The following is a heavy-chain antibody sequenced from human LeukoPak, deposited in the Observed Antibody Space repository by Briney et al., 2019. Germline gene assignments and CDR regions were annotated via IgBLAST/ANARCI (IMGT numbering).Heavy chain of an antibody. CDR3: ARQASIVGATIFDY. D-gene: IGHD1-26*01. CDR2: IYYSGST. Sequence: SETLSLTCTGSGGSLSSYYWSWIRQPPGKGLEWIGYIYYSGSTNYNPSLKSRVTISVDTSKNQFSLKLSSVTAADTAVYYCARQASIVGATIFDYWGQGTLVTVSS. CDR1: GGSLSSYY. V-gene: IGHV4-59*01. J-gene: IGHJ4*02.